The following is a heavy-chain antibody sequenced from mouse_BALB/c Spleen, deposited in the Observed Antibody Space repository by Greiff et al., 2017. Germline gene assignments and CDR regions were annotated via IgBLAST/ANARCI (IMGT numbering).Heavy chain of an antibody. CDR2: IWSGGST. V-gene: IGHV2-2*02. CDR3: ARNRRDGNPIWYAMDY. Sequence: VKLMESGPGLVQPSQSLSITCTVSGFSLTSYGVHWVRQSPGKGLEWLGVIWSGGSTDYNAAFISRLSISKDNSKSQVFFKMNSLQANDTAIYYCARNRRDGNPIWYAMDYWGQGTSVTVSS. D-gene: IGHD2-1*01. CDR1: GFSLTSYG. J-gene: IGHJ4*01.